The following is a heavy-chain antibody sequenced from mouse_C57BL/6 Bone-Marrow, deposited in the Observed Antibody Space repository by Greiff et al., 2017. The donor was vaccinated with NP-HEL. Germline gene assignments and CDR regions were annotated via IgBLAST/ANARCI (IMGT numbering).Heavy chain of an antibody. V-gene: IGHV1-42*01. Sequence: VQLQQSGPELVKPGASVKISCKASGYSFTGYYMNWVKQSPEKSLEWIGEINPSTGGTTYNQKFKAKATLTVDKSSSTAYMQLKSLTSEDSAVYYCARPGIYYCSSYDFDYWGQGTTLTVSS. J-gene: IGHJ2*01. CDR1: GYSFTGYY. CDR2: INPSTGGT. CDR3: ARPGIYYCSSYDFDY. D-gene: IGHD1-1*01.